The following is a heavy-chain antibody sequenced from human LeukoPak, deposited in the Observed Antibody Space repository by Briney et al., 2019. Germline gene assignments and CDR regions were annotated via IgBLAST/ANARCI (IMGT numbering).Heavy chain of an antibody. CDR2: IWYDGSNK. Sequence: PGRSLRLSCAASGFTFSSYGMHWVRQAPGKGLEWVAVIWYDGSNKYYADSVKGRFTISRDNSKNTLYLQMNSLRAEDTAVYYCAKDPGIVARPSNVDYWGQGTLVTVSS. CDR3: AKDPGIVARPSNVDY. D-gene: IGHD6-6*01. CDR1: GFTFSSYG. V-gene: IGHV3-33*06. J-gene: IGHJ4*02.